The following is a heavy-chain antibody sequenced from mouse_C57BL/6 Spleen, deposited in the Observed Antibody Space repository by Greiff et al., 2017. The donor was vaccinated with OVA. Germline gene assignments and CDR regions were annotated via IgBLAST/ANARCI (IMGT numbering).Heavy chain of an antibody. V-gene: IGHV1-50*01. Sequence: VQLQPPWAELVKPGASVKLSCKASGYTFTSYWMQWVKQRPGQGLEWIGEIDPSDSYTNYNQKFKGKATLTVDTTSSTAYMQLSSLTSEDSAVYYCARSTAQASYAMDDWGKGTSVTVSS. CDR3: ARSTAQASYAMDD. J-gene: IGHJ4*01. D-gene: IGHD3-2*02. CDR2: IDPSDSYT. CDR1: GYTFTSYW.